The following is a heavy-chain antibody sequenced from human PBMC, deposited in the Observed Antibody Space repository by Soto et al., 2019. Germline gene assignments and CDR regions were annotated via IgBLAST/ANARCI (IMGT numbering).Heavy chain of an antibody. J-gene: IGHJ5*02. D-gene: IGHD2-21*02. CDR1: GFTFSSYG. CDR3: ARDKVGGNSHQENWFDP. V-gene: IGHV3-33*01. Sequence: QVQLVESGGGVVQPGRSLRLSCAASGFTFSSYGMHWVRQAPGKGLEWVAVIWYDGSNKYYADSVKGRFTISRDNSKNTLYLQMNSLRAEDTAVYYCARDKVGGNSHQENWFDPWGQGTLVTVSS. CDR2: IWYDGSNK.